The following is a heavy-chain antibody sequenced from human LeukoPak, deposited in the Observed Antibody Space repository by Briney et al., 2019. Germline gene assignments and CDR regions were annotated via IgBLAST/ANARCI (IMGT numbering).Heavy chain of an antibody. Sequence: ASVKVSCKASGGTFSSYAISWVRQAPGQGLEWTGGIITIIGTANYAQKFQGRVTTTADESTSTAYMELSSLRSEDTAVYYCARDVRLWELSLPYYFDYWGEGTLVTVSS. J-gene: IGHJ4*02. D-gene: IGHD3-16*02. V-gene: IGHV1-69*13. CDR1: GGTFSSYA. CDR3: ARDVRLWELSLPYYFDY. CDR2: IITIIGTA.